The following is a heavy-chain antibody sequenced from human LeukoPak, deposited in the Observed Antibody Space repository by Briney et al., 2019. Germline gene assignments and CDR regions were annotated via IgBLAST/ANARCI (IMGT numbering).Heavy chain of an antibody. CDR3: ARDGDSGWYDY. D-gene: IGHD6-19*01. CDR2: ISSSSSMI. V-gene: IGHV3-48*01. J-gene: IGHJ4*02. CDR1: GFTFSGYS. Sequence: GGSLRLSCAASGFTFSGYSMNWVRQAPGKGLEWVSYISSSSSMIHYADSVKGRFTISRDNSKNTLYLQMNSLRAENTAVYYCARDGDSGWYDYWGQGTLVTVSS.